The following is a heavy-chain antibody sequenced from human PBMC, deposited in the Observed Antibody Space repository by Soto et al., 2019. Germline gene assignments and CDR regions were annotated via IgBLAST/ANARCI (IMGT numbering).Heavy chain of an antibody. Sequence: GASVKVSCKASGYTFTSYYMHWVRQAPGQGLEWMGIINPSGGSTSYAQKFQGRVTMTRDTSTSTVYMELSSLRSEDTAVYYCARVRSGHSSSWYDGMDVWGQGTTVTVSS. V-gene: IGHV1-46*01. CDR1: GYTFTSYY. J-gene: IGHJ6*02. CDR3: ARVRSGHSSSWYDGMDV. CDR2: INPSGGST. D-gene: IGHD6-13*01.